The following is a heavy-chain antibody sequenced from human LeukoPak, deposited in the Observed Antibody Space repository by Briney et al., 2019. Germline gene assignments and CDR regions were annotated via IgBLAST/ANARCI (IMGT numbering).Heavy chain of an antibody. Sequence: ASVKVSCKASGYTFTGYYMHWVRQAPGQGLQWMGWINPNSGGTNYAQKFQGRVTMTRDTSISTAYMELSRLRSDDTAVYYCARSGDYYYYYYMDVWGKGTTGTVSS. CDR2: INPNSGGT. D-gene: IGHD1-26*01. CDR1: GYTFTGYY. CDR3: ARSGDYYYYYYMDV. V-gene: IGHV1-2*02. J-gene: IGHJ6*03.